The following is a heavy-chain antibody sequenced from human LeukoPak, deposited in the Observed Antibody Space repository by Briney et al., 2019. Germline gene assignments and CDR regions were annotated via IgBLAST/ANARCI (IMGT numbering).Heavy chain of an antibody. J-gene: IGHJ5*02. D-gene: IGHD4-17*01. CDR2: IYYSGIP. V-gene: IGHV4-39*01. CDR1: GGSISSSSYY. Sequence: SETLSLTCTVSGGSISSSSYYWGWIRQSPGKVLEWIGSIYYSGIPYYNPSLNSRVTISVDTSTNQFSLKLSSVTAADTAVYYCARHWAPDDYGYNWFDPWGQGTLVTVSS. CDR3: ARHWAPDDYGYNWFDP.